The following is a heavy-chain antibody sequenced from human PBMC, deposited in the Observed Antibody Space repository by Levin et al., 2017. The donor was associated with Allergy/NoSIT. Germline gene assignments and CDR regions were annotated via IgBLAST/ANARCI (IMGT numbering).Heavy chain of an antibody. CDR1: GFTFSNYA. CDR2: ISGSGGDT. J-gene: IGHJ4*02. V-gene: IGHV3-23*01. Sequence: GGSLRLSCAASGFTFSNYAMNWVRQAPGKGLEWVSSISGSGGDTDYSDSVKGRFTISRDNSKNTLYLRMNSLTAADTAVYYCAKIPVVAMGVTVNYFDYWGRGTLVTVSS. CDR3: AKIPVVAMGVTVNYFDY. D-gene: IGHD1-26*01.